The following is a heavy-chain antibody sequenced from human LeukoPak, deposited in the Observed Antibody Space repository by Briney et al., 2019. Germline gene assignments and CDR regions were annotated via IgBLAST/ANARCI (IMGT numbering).Heavy chain of an antibody. Sequence: GSLRLSCAAYGFTFRNYRMNWVRQAPGKGLEWIGYIYYSGSTNYNPSLKSRVTISVDTSKNQFSLKLSSVTAADTAVYYCARRHHNWDYWGQGTLVTVSS. CDR1: GFTFRNYR. CDR3: ARRHHNWDY. D-gene: IGHD5-24*01. V-gene: IGHV4-59*08. J-gene: IGHJ4*02. CDR2: IYYSGST.